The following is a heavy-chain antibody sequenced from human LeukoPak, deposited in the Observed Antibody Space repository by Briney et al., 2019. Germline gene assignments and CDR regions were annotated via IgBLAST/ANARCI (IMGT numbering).Heavy chain of an antibody. CDR1: GYTFTSYY. CDR2: INPSGGST. CDR3: ARDLVPTYSSSPTGWFDP. D-gene: IGHD6-13*01. V-gene: IGHV1-46*01. Sequence: ASVKVSCKASGYTFTSYYMHWVRQAPGQGLEWMGIINPSGGSTSYAQKFQGRVTMTSDRSTSTVYMELSSLRSEDTAVYYCARDLVPTYSSSPTGWFDPWGQGTLVTVSS. J-gene: IGHJ5*02.